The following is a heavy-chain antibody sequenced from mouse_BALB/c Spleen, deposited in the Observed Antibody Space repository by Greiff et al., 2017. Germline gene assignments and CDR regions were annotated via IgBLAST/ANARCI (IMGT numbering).Heavy chain of an antibody. D-gene: IGHD1-1*01. V-gene: IGHV5-17*02. J-gene: IGHJ2*01. Sequence: EVQVVESGGGLVQPGGSRKLSCAASGFTFSSFGMHWVRQAPEKGLEWVAYISSGSSTIYYADTVKGRFTISRDNPKNTLFLQMTSLRSEDTAMYYCARSPVVATGFDYWGQGTTLTVSS. CDR2: ISSGSSTI. CDR3: ARSPVVATGFDY. CDR1: GFTFSSFG.